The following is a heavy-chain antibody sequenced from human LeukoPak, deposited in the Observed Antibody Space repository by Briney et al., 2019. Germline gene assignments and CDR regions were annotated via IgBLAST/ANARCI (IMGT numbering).Heavy chain of an antibody. CDR2: MNPNSGNT. J-gene: IGHJ5*02. CDR3: ARAIPYGSITIFGVVIRRGSWVDP. CDR1: GYTFTSYD. Sequence: ASVKVSCKASGYTFTSYDINWVRQATGQGLEWMGWMNPNSGNTGYAQKFQGRVTMTRNTSISTAYMELSSLRSEDTAVYYCARAIPYGSITIFGVVIRRGSWVDPWGQGTLVTVSS. D-gene: IGHD3-3*01. V-gene: IGHV1-8*01.